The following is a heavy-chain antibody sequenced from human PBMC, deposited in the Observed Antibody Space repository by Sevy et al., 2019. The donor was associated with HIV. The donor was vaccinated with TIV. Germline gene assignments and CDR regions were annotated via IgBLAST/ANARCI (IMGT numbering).Heavy chain of an antibody. CDR2: ISGSGGST. CDR1: GFTFSSYA. CDR3: AKDMVYCSGGSCYAYYYYGMDV. Sequence: GGSLRLSCAASGFTFSSYAMSWVRQAPGKGLEWVSAISGSGGSTYYADSVKGRFTISRDNSKNTLYLQMNSLRAEDTAVYYCAKDMVYCSGGSCYAYYYYGMDVWGQGTTVTVSS. D-gene: IGHD2-15*01. V-gene: IGHV3-23*01. J-gene: IGHJ6*02.